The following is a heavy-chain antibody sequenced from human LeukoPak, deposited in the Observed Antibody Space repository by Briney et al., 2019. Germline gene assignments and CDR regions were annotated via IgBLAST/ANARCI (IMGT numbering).Heavy chain of an antibody. Sequence: SQTLSLTCAVSGGSISSGGYSWSWIRQPPGKGLEWIGYIYHSGSTYYNPSLKSRVTISVDRSKNQFSLKLSPVTAADTAVYYCARVGKDYGDYVGAFDIWGQGTMVTVSS. CDR3: ARVGKDYGDYVGAFDI. J-gene: IGHJ3*02. CDR1: GGSISSGGYS. V-gene: IGHV4-30-2*01. D-gene: IGHD4-17*01. CDR2: IYHSGST.